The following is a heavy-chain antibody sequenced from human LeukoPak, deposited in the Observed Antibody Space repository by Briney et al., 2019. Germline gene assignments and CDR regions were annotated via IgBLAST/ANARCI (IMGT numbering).Heavy chain of an antibody. CDR1: GYTFTNYG. J-gene: IGHJ4*02. CDR3: AKSRDDYKPVDY. V-gene: IGHV1-2*02. CDR2: INPNSGGT. D-gene: IGHD5-24*01. Sequence: ASVKVSCKASGYTFTNYGISWVRQAPGQGLEWMGWINPNSGGTNYAQKFQGRVTMTRDTSITTAYMELRSLRSDDTAVYYCAKSRDDYKPVDYWGQGTLVTVSS.